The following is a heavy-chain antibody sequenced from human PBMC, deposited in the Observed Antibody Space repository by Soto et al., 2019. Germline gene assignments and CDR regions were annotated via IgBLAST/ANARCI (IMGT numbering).Heavy chain of an antibody. J-gene: IGHJ6*02. V-gene: IGHV3-33*01. CDR1: GFTFSSYG. CDR3: AREYCSSTSCYALNYGMDV. Sequence: GGSLRLSCAASGFTFSSYGMHWVRQAPGKGLEWVAVIWYDGSNKYYADSLKGRFTIFRDNFKNSLYLQLNSLRAEDTAVYYCAREYCSSTSCYALNYGMDVWGQGTTVTV. CDR2: IWYDGSNK. D-gene: IGHD2-2*01.